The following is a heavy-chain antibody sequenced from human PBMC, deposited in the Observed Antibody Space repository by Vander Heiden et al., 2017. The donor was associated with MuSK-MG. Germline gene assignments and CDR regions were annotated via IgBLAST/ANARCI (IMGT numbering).Heavy chain of an antibody. Sequence: QVQLQQWGAGLLKPSETLSLTCSVYGGSFSGYYWSWIRQPPGKGLEWIGEINHSGSTNYNPSLKSRVTISVDTSKNQFSLKLSSVTAADTAVYYCARGAGFGELSYWGQGTLVTVSS. V-gene: IGHV4-34*01. CDR1: GGSFSGYY. D-gene: IGHD3-10*01. J-gene: IGHJ4*02. CDR2: INHSGST. CDR3: ARGAGFGELSY.